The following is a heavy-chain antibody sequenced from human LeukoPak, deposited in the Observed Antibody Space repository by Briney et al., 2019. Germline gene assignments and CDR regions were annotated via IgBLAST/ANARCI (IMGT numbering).Heavy chain of an antibody. CDR1: GYTFTRYG. CDR2: ISGYNGNT. D-gene: IGHD3-3*01. J-gene: IGHJ6*03. V-gene: IGHV1-18*01. CDR3: ARDPGTIFGAPGYMDV. Sequence: ASVKVSCKASGYTFTRYGISWVRQAPGQGLEWMGWISGYNGNTNYAQKLQGRVTMTTDTSTNTAYMELRSLRSDDTAVYYCARDPGTIFGAPGYMDVWGKGTTVTVSS.